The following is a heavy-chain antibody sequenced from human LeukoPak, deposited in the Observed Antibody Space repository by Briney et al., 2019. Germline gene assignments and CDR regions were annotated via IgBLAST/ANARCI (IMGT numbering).Heavy chain of an antibody. CDR1: SRSVSATSHY. D-gene: IGHD2-15*01. CDR3: AKDRLHRAYFDL. CDR2: IYHTGST. J-gene: IGHJ4*02. V-gene: IGHV4-39*01. Sequence: PSETLSLTCTVSSRSVSATSHYWAWLRQSPGKPPEWIGSIYHTGSTFYNPSLRSRFLISVDTSKNQFSLRLTSVTAADTAIYFCAKDRLHRAYFDLWGQGTLLTVSS.